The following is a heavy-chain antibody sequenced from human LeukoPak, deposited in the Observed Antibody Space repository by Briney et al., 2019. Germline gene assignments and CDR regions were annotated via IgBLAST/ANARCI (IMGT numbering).Heavy chain of an antibody. V-gene: IGHV3-53*05. D-gene: IGHD2-2*01. J-gene: IGHJ6*02. Sequence: GGSLRLSCAASGFTVSSNYMSWVRQAPGKGLEWVSVIYSGGSTYYADSVKGRFTISRDNSKNTLYLQMNSLRAEDTAVYYCARGLRPVVPAAMASVYYYYYGMDVWGQGTTVTVSS. CDR1: GFTVSSNY. CDR3: ARGLRPVVPAAMASVYYYYYGMDV. CDR2: IYSGGST.